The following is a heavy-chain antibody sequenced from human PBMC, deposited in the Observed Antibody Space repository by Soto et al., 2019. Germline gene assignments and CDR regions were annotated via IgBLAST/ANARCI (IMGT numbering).Heavy chain of an antibody. CDR2: IYNSGST. CDR1: GASIGSYY. CDR3: VAIWSGFYDY. J-gene: IGHJ4*02. Sequence: SETLSLTCTVSGASIGSYYWSWIRQPPGKGLEWIGYIYNSGSTEYNPSLKSRVTISVDTSQNQFSLKLSSVTAADTAVYYCVAIWSGFYDYWGQGILVTVSS. D-gene: IGHD3-3*01. V-gene: IGHV4-59*01.